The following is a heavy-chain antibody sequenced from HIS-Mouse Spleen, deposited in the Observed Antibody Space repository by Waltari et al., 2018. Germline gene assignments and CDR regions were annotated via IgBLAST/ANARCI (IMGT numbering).Heavy chain of an antibody. J-gene: IGHJ3*02. CDR2: IYYSGST. D-gene: IGHD3-10*01. Sequence: QLQLQESGPGLVKPSETLSLTCTVSGGSISSSSYYWGWIRQPPGKGLEWIGSIYYSGSTYYNPSLKSRVTISVDTSKNQFSLKLSSVTAADTAVYYCARPGVGDRRDDAFDIWGQGTMVTVSS. CDR1: GGSISSSSYY. CDR3: ARPGVGDRRDDAFDI. V-gene: IGHV4-39*01.